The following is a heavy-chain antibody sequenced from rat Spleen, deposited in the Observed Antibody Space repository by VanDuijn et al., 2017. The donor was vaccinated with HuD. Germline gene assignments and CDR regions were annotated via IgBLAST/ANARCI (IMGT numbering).Heavy chain of an antibody. Sequence: EVQLVETGGGLVQPGRSLKLSCVASGFTFSSYWMYWIRQAPTKGLEWVAYISTGGGSTYYRDSVKGRFTISRDNAKSTLYLQMDSLRSEDTATYYCARLNNYFDYWGQGVMVTVSS. J-gene: IGHJ2*01. CDR3: ARLNNYFDY. V-gene: IGHV5-25*01. CDR2: ISTGGGST. CDR1: GFTFSSYW.